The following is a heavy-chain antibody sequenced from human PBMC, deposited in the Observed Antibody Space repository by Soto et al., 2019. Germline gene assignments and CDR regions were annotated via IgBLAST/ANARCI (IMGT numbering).Heavy chain of an antibody. CDR1: VYNSPSYW. CDR2: IDPSDSYT. V-gene: IGHV5-10-1*01. J-gene: IGHJ6*02. D-gene: IGHD3-3*01. Sequence: VEYLNISCKVAVYNSPSYWISWLRQGPRKCLEWMGRIDPSDSYTNYSPSFQGHVTISADKSISTAYLQWSSLKASDTAMYYCARRRITIFGGNLYGMDVWGQGTTVTVSS. CDR3: ARRRITIFGGNLYGMDV.